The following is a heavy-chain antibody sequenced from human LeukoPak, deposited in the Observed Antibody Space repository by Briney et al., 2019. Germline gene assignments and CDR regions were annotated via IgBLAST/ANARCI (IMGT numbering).Heavy chain of an antibody. J-gene: IGHJ4*02. D-gene: IGHD1-26*01. Sequence: GGSLRLFCAASGFTFRDYHMTWVRQAPGKGLEWVAMIKADGSGDYYVDSVKGRFTISRDDAKNSVYLQMNGLRAEDTAVYYCARDWGGSSGAGVDCWGQGTLVTVSS. V-gene: IGHV3-7*01. CDR2: IKADGSGD. CDR1: GFTFRDYH. CDR3: ARDWGGSSGAGVDC.